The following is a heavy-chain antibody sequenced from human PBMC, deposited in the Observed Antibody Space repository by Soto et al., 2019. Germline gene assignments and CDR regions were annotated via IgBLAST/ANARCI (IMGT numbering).Heavy chain of an antibody. V-gene: IGHV4-30-4*01. CDR2: IYYSGST. Sequence: PSETLSLTCTVSGGSISSGDYYWSWIRQPPGKGLEWIWYIYYSGSTYYNPSLKSRVTISVDRSKNQFSLKLSSVTAADTAVYYCARDGAGTRDYYYGMDVWGQGTTVTVS. CDR3: ARDGAGTRDYYYGMDV. J-gene: IGHJ6*02. D-gene: IGHD1-7*01. CDR1: GGSISSGDYY.